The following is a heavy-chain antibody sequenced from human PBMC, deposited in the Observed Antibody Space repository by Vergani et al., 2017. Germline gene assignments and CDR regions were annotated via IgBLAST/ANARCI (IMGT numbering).Heavy chain of an antibody. CDR1: GFTFSSYG. Sequence: QVQLVESGGGVVQPGRSLRLSCAASGFTFSSYGMHWVRQAPGKGLEWVAVIWYDGSNKYYADSVKGRFTISRDNCKHTLYLQMNSLRAEDTAVYYCARADDIVVVVAALDYWGQGTLVTVSS. CDR3: ARADDIVVVVAALDY. D-gene: IGHD2-15*01. V-gene: IGHV3-33*01. J-gene: IGHJ4*02. CDR2: IWYDGSNK.